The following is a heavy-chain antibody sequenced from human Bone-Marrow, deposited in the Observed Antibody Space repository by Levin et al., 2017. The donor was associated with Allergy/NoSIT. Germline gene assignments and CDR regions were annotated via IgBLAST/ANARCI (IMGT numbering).Heavy chain of an antibody. Sequence: QTLSLTCTFSGFSLSTSGMCVSWIRQPPGKALEWLARIDWDDDKYYSTSLKTRLTISKDTSKNQVVLTMTNMDPVDTATYYCARTLFLDYGDEDAFDIWGQGTMVTVSS. V-gene: IGHV2-70*11. CDR3: ARTLFLDYGDEDAFDI. D-gene: IGHD4-17*01. J-gene: IGHJ3*02. CDR1: GFSLSTSGMC. CDR2: IDWDDDK.